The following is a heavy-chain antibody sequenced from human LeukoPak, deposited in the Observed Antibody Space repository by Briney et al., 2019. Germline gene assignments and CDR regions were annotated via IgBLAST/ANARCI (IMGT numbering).Heavy chain of an antibody. CDR2: MNPNSGNT. CDR3: ARVHRGITIFGVVLYYFDY. D-gene: IGHD3-3*01. J-gene: IGHJ4*02. V-gene: IGHV1-8*03. CDR1: GYTFTSYD. Sequence: ASVKVSCKASGYTFTSYDINWVRQATGQGLEWMGWMNPNSGNTGYAQKFQGRVTITRNTSISTAYMELSSLRSEDTAVYYCARVHRGITIFGVVLYYFDYWGQGTLVTVSS.